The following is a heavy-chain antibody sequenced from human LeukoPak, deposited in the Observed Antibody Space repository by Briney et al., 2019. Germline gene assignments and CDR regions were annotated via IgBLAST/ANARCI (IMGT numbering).Heavy chain of an antibody. CDR3: VRDPSNSGNWFDL. J-gene: IGHJ5*02. CDR1: GFSVNNNY. V-gene: IGHV3-74*01. D-gene: IGHD4-11*01. Sequence: GGSLRLSCAASGFSVNNNYMSWVRQAPGKGLVWVSRLGTDGTYTNYADSVRGRFTISRDNAKNTLYLQMDSLRAEDTAFYYCVRDPSNSGNWFDLWGQGTLVTVSS. CDR2: LGTDGTYT.